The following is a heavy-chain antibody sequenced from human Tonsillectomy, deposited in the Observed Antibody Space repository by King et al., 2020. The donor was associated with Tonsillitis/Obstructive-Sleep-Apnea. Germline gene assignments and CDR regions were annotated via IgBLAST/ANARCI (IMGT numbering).Heavy chain of an antibody. CDR2: IKSKTDGGTT. V-gene: IGHV3-15*01. J-gene: IGHJ3*02. CDR1: GFTFSNAW. CDR3: TTALSIVVVPAASDAFDI. D-gene: IGHD2-2*01. Sequence: VQLVESGGGLVKPGGSLRLSCAASGFTFSNAWMSWVRQAPGKGLEWVGRIKSKTDGGTTDYVAPVKGRFTISRDDSKNTLYLQMNSLKTEDTAVYYCTTALSIVVVPAASDAFDIWGQGTMVTVSS.